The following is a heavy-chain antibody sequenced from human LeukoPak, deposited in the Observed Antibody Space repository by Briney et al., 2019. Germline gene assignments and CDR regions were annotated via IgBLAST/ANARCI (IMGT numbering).Heavy chain of an antibody. CDR3: ARAYYDSSGYVGDALDI. J-gene: IGHJ3*02. V-gene: IGHV4-30-4*01. Sequence: SETLSLTCTVSGGSISSGDYYWRWIRQPPGKGLEWIGYIYYSGSTYYNPSLKSRVTISVDTSKNQFSLKLSSVTAADTAVYYCARAYYDSSGYVGDALDIWGQGTMVTVPS. CDR2: IYYSGST. CDR1: GGSISSGDYY. D-gene: IGHD3-22*01.